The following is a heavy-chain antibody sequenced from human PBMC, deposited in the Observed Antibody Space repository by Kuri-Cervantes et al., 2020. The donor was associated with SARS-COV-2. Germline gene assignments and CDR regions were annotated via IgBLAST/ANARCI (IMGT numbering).Heavy chain of an antibody. CDR3: SNPAYTYRLPHYRMDV. CDR1: GFTFSNYA. V-gene: IGHV3-23*01. CDR2: IGGSGIGP. Sequence: GGSLRLSCSGSGFTFSNYAMAWVRQAPGKGLEWVSGIGGSGIGPHYADSVKGRFTISRDNSQNILFLQMNDLRVEDTAVYDCSNPAYTYRLPHYRMDVWGRGTTVTVSS. D-gene: IGHD1-26*01. J-gene: IGHJ6*02.